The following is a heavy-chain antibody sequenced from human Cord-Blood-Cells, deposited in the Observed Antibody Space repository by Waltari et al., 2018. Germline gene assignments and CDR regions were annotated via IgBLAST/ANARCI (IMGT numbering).Heavy chain of an antibody. J-gene: IGHJ4*02. Sequence: QVQLQQWGAGLLKPSETLSPTCAVYGGSFSGYYWSWIRQPPGKGLEWIGENNHSGSSNYYPSLKGRVTISVDTSENQVSLKLSSATAADTAVYYCASAGELRYWGQGTLVTVSS. CDR1: GGSFSGYY. CDR2: NNHSGSS. D-gene: IGHD7-27*01. V-gene: IGHV4-34*01. CDR3: ASAGELRY.